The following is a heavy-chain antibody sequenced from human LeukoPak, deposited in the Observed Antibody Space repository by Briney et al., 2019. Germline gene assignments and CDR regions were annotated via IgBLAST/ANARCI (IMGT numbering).Heavy chain of an antibody. CDR2: IRYDGSNK. V-gene: IGHV3-30*02. CDR3: AREGLVYRGSYYRSGFDY. D-gene: IGHD1-26*01. Sequence: HPGGSLRLSCAASGFTFSSYGMHWVRQAPGKGLEWVAFIRYDGSNKYYADSVKGRFTISRDNSKNTLYLQMNSLRAEDTAVYYCAREGLVYRGSYYRSGFDYWGQGTLVTVSS. CDR1: GFTFSSYG. J-gene: IGHJ4*02.